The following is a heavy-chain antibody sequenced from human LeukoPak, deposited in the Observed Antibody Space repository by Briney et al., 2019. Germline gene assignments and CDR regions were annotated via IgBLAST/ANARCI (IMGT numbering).Heavy chain of an antibody. J-gene: IGHJ4*02. CDR2: IWYDGSNK. CDR1: GFTFSSYG. CDR3: ANSYTSSSRTPFDC. V-gene: IGHV3-33*06. D-gene: IGHD6-6*01. Sequence: PGGSLRLSCAASGFTFSSYGMHWVRQAPGKGLEWVAVIWYDGSNKYYADSVKGRLTISRDNSKNTLYLQMDSLRAEDTAVYYCANSYTSSSRTPFDCWGQGTLVTVSS.